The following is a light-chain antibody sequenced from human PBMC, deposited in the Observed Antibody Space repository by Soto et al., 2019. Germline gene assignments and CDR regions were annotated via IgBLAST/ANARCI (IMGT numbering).Light chain of an antibody. V-gene: IGKV1-9*01. CDR2: AAS. Sequence: IQLTQSPSSLSASVGDRVTITCRASQGFNSYLAWYQQKPGKAPKLLIYAASTLQSGVPSRFSGSRSGTDFTLTISSLQPEDCATYYCQQLNSYPSSTFGGGTKVEIK. J-gene: IGKJ4*01. CDR1: QGFNSY. CDR3: QQLNSYPSST.